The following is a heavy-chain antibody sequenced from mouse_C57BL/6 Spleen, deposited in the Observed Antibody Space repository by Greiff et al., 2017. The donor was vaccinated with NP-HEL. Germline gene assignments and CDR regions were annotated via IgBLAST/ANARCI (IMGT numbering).Heavy chain of an antibody. CDR2: ISDGGSYT. CDR3: ARALYGMDY. CDR1: GFTFSSYA. J-gene: IGHJ4*01. Sequence: EVKVVESGGGLVKPGGSLKLSCAASGFTFSSYAMSWVRQTPEKRLEWVATISDGGSYTYYPDNVKGRFTISRDNAKNNLYLQMSHLKSEDTAMYYCARALYGMDYWGQGTSVTVSS. D-gene: IGHD1-1*01. V-gene: IGHV5-4*03.